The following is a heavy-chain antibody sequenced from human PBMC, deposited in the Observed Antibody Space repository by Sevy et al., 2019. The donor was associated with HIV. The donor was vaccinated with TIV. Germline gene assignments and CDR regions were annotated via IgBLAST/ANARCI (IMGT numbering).Heavy chain of an antibody. D-gene: IGHD3-10*01. V-gene: IGHV3-20*04. Sequence: GGSLRLSCAASGFTFDDYGMSWVRQAPGKGLEWVSGINWNGGTTGYADSVKGRFTVSRDNAKNSLYLHMNSLRAEDTAVYYCARGDYYGSLYYFDYWGPGTLVTVSS. J-gene: IGHJ4*02. CDR1: GFTFDDYG. CDR2: INWNGGTT. CDR3: ARGDYYGSLYYFDY.